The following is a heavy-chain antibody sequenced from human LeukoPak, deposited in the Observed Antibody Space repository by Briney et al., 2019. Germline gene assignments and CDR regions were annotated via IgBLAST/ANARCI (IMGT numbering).Heavy chain of an antibody. Sequence: GGSLRLSCAASGFTFNNYALTWVRQAPGRGLEWVSGISGSGGSTYYADSVKGRFTISRDNSKNTLYLQMNSLRAEDTAVYYCAKSGVAVGTYYFDYWGQGTLVTVSS. J-gene: IGHJ4*02. D-gene: IGHD6-13*01. CDR2: ISGSGGST. CDR3: AKSGVAVGTYYFDY. CDR1: GFTFNNYA. V-gene: IGHV3-23*01.